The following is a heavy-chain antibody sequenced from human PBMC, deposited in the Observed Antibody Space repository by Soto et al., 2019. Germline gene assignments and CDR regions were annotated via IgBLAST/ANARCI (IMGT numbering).Heavy chain of an antibody. CDR3: AREEVWGSYRYTRGMDV. CDR1: GFTFSSYW. J-gene: IGHJ6*02. V-gene: IGHV3-74*01. D-gene: IGHD3-16*02. Sequence: EVQLVESGGGLVQPGGSLRLSCAASGFTFSSYWMHWVRQAPGKGLVWVSRINSDGSSTSYADSVKGRFTISRDNAKNTLYLQMNSLRAEDTAVYYCAREEVWGSYRYTRGMDVWGQGTTVTASS. CDR2: INSDGSST.